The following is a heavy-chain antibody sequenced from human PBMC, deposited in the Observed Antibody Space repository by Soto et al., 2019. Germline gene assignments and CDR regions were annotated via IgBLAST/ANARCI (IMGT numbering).Heavy chain of an antibody. J-gene: IGHJ4*02. Sequence: PSETLSLTCAVSGYSISTGFNWGWIRQPPGKGLEWIGSIYHSGSTYYNLSLKSRVTISADTSKNQISLKLISVTAADTALDYFARAWGTGCYHFDSWGQGTPVTGSS. CDR3: ARAWGTGCYHFDS. CDR1: GYSISTGFN. D-gene: IGHD2-2*01. CDR2: IYHSGST. V-gene: IGHV4-38-2*01.